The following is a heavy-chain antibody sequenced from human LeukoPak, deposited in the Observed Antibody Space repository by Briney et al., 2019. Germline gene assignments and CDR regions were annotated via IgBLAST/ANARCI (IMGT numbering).Heavy chain of an antibody. V-gene: IGHV1-18*04. Sequence: ASVKVSCKASGYTFTGYYMHWVRQAPGQGLEWMGWISAYNGNTNYAQKLQGRVTMTTDTSTSTAYMELRSLRSDDTAVYYCARGSYGDYAGLGYFDYWGQGTLVTVSS. D-gene: IGHD4-17*01. CDR1: GYTFTGYY. J-gene: IGHJ4*02. CDR3: ARGSYGDYAGLGYFDY. CDR2: ISAYNGNT.